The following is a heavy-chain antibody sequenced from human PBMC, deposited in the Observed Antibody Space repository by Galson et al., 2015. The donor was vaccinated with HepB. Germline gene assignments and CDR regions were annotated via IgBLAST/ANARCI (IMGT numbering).Heavy chain of an antibody. V-gene: IGHV3-21*01. CDR1: GFTFSDYG. Sequence: LRLSCAAPGFTFSDYGMNWVRQAPGKGLEWVSSISSSSSYIYYADSVKGRFTISRDNAKNSLYLQMNSLRAEDTAVYYCARGLSVAADYYGMDVWGQGTTVTVSS. J-gene: IGHJ6*02. CDR3: ARGLSVAADYYGMDV. CDR2: ISSSSSYI. D-gene: IGHD6-19*01.